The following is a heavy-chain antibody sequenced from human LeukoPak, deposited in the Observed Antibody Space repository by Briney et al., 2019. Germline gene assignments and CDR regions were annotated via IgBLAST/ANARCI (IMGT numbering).Heavy chain of an antibody. Sequence: SQTLPLTCAISGDSVSSNSVTWNWIRQSLSRGLEWLGRTYYRSTWYNDYAVSVRGRITVNPDTSKNQFSLHLNSVTAADTAVYYCARLWRPDFVVVASTPRNWFDPWGQGTLVTVSS. CDR2: TYYRSTWYN. V-gene: IGHV6-1*01. CDR1: GDSVSSNSVT. CDR3: ARLWRPDFVVVASTPRNWFDP. J-gene: IGHJ5*02. D-gene: IGHD2-2*01.